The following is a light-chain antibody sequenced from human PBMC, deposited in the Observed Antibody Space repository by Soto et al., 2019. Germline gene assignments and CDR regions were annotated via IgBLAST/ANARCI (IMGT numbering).Light chain of an antibody. CDR2: AAS. CDR3: QQLNSYPLT. V-gene: IGKV1-9*01. J-gene: IGKJ4*01. CDR1: QGISSY. Sequence: PLTQAPSSPSSSVGDKVTLTFPASQGISSYLAWYQQKPGKAPKLLIYAASTLQSGVPSRFSGSGSGTDFTLTISSLQPEDFSTYYCQQLNSYPLTFGGGTKVDIK.